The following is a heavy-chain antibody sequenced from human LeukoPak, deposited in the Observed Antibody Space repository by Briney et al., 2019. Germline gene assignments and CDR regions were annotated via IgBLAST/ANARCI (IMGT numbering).Heavy chain of an antibody. V-gene: IGHV4-30-4*01. D-gene: IGHD6-6*01. Sequence: SQTLSLTCTVSGGSISSGDYYWSWIRQPPGKGLEWIGYIYNSGNIYYNPSLKSRVIISVDTSKNQFSLKLSSVTAADTAVYYCARAGVGSSSSKEGMFDYWGQGTLVTVSS. CDR1: GGSISSGDYY. CDR3: ARAGVGSSSSKEGMFDY. CDR2: IYNSGNI. J-gene: IGHJ4*02.